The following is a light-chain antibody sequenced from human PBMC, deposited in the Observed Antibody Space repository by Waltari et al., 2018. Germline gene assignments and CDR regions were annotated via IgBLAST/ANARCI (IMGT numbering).Light chain of an antibody. V-gene: IGKV3-20*01. CDR1: QSVSSSY. J-gene: IGKJ2*01. Sequence: EIVLTQSPGTLSLSPGERATLSCRASQSVSSSYLAWYQQKPGQAPRLLIYGASSRPTGIPDRFSGSGSGTDFTLTISRLEPDDFAVYYWQQYGSSPPGTFGQGTKLEIK. CDR2: GAS. CDR3: QQYGSSPPGT.